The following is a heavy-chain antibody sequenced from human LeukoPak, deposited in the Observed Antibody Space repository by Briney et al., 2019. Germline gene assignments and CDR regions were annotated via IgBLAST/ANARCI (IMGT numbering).Heavy chain of an antibody. CDR3: AREGIAAALYNWFDP. CDR2: IYTSGST. Sequence: SGTLSLTCTVSGGSISSGSYYWSWIRQPAGKGLEWIGRIYTSGSTNYNPSLKSRVTISVDTSKNQFSLKLSSVTAADTAVYYCAREGIAAALYNWFDPWGQGTLVTVSS. D-gene: IGHD6-13*01. V-gene: IGHV4-61*02. J-gene: IGHJ5*02. CDR1: GGSISSGSYY.